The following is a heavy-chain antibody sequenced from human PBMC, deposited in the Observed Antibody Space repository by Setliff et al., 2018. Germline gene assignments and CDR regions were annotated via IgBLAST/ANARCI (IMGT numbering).Heavy chain of an antibody. D-gene: IGHD6-13*01. CDR1: GYPLTELS. J-gene: IGHJ3*02. Sequence: VKVSCKVSGYPLTELSRHWVRQAPGKGLEWMGGFDPEDGETIYAQKFQGRVTMTEDTSTDTAYMELSSLRSEDTAVYYCATNAGRSSSWYPRRPGEGHAFDIWGQGTMVTVSS. CDR3: ATNAGRSSSWYPRRPGEGHAFDI. CDR2: FDPEDGET. V-gene: IGHV1-24*01.